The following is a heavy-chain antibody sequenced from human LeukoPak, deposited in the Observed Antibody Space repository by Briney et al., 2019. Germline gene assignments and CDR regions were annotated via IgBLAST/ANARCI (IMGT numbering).Heavy chain of an antibody. CDR2: INHSGST. V-gene: IGHV4-34*01. D-gene: IGHD5-24*01. CDR3: ARGLRRWLQYVDY. CDR1: GGSFSGYY. J-gene: IGHJ4*02. Sequence: SETLSLTCAVYGGSFSGYYWSWIRQPPGKGLEWSGEINHSGSTNYNPSLKSRVTISVDTSKNQFSLKLSSVTAADTAVYYCARGLRRWLQYVDYWGQGTLVTVSS.